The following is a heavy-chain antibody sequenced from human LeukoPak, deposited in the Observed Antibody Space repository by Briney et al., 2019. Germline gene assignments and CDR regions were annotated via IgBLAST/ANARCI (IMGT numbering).Heavy chain of an antibody. Sequence: SETLSLTCTVSGDSISSYQWSWIRQPPGKELEWIGNVYYSGSANYNPSLKSRVIISVDTSKNQFSLKLSPVIAADTAVYYCARVGVDYSGNIIKYFYDYWGPGTLVTVSS. CDR1: GDSISSYQ. J-gene: IGHJ4*02. CDR3: ARVGVDYSGNIIKYFYDY. D-gene: IGHD4-23*01. V-gene: IGHV4-59*01. CDR2: VYYSGSA.